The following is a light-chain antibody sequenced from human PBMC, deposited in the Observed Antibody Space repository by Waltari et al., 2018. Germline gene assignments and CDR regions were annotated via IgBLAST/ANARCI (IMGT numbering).Light chain of an antibody. CDR1: QGISSY. Sequence: AIRITQSPSSLSASTGDRVTITCRASQGISSYLAWYQPKPGKAPKLLFYDASTLQSGVPSRFGGSGSGTDFTLTISCLQSEDFATYYCQQYYSYPQTFGQGTKVEIK. V-gene: IGKV1-8*01. J-gene: IGKJ1*01. CDR3: QQYYSYPQT. CDR2: DAS.